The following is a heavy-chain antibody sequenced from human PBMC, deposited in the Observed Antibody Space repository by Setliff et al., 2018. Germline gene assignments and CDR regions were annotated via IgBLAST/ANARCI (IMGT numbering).Heavy chain of an antibody. J-gene: IGHJ4*02. CDR2: IYTDGST. Sequence: NPSETLSLTCTVSGGSVNSHYWSWIRQPPGKGLECIGRIYTDGSTKYNHSLNSRVTISTGTSKNQFSLKLNSVTAADTAVYYCTRGDTSTFWDWGQGTLVTVSS. CDR1: GGSVNSHY. V-gene: IGHV4-59*02. D-gene: IGHD3-16*01. CDR3: TRGDTSTFWD.